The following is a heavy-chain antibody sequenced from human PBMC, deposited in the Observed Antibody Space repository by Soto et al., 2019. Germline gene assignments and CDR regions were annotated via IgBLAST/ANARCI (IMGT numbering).Heavy chain of an antibody. CDR1: GFTVSSNY. CDR2: IYSAGST. V-gene: IGHV3-53*01. Sequence: PWGSLRLSCAASGFTVSSNYMSWVRQAPGKGREGCSGIYSAGSTYYSDSLKGRFTISRDNSKNTLYLQMNSLRAEDTAVYYCARARDDYSNYYYYGMDVWGQGTTVTVSS. D-gene: IGHD4-4*01. CDR3: ARARDDYSNYYYYGMDV. J-gene: IGHJ6*02.